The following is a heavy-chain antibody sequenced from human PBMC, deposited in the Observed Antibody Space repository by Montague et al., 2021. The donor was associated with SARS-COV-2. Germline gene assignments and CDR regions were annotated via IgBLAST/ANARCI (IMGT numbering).Heavy chain of an antibody. CDR3: ARQPLGYDFVYYYYGMDV. CDR1: GDSVSSNSAA. J-gene: IGHJ6*02. Sequence: CAISGDSVSSNSAAWSWIRQSPSKGIEWLGRTYYRSKWYNDYAVSVKSRITINPDTSKNQFSLQLNSVTPEDTAVYYCARQPLGYDFVYYYYGMDVWGQGTTVTVSS. CDR2: TYYRSKWYN. V-gene: IGHV6-1*01. D-gene: IGHD5-12*01.